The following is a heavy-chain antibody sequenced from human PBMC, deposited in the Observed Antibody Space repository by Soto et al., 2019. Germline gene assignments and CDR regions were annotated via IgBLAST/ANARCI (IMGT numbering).Heavy chain of an antibody. D-gene: IGHD3-22*01. CDR2: IWYDGSNK. CDR3: ARDPLTYYYDSSNLAFDI. V-gene: IGHV3-33*01. Sequence: PGGSLRLSCAASGFTFSSYGMHWVRQAPGKGLEWVAVIWYDGSNKYYADSVKGRFTISRDNSKNTLYLQMNSLRAEDTAVYYCARDPLTYYYDSSNLAFDIWGQGTMVTVSS. CDR1: GFTFSSYG. J-gene: IGHJ3*02.